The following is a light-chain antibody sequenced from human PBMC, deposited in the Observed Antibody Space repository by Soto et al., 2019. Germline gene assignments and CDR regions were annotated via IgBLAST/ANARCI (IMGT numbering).Light chain of an antibody. CDR1: QSVSGRY. CDR2: GAS. V-gene: IGKV3-20*01. CDR3: QQYGNSRWT. Sequence: EIVLTQSPVTLSLSPGERATLSCRASQSVSGRYLAWYQQKPGQAPRLLISGASTRATGIPDRFSGSGSGTDFTLTISRLEPEDFAVYYCQQYGNSRWTFGQGTKVEIK. J-gene: IGKJ1*01.